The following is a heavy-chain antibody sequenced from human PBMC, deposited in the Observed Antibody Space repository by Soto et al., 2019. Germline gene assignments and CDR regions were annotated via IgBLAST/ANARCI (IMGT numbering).Heavy chain of an antibody. CDR1: GYTSTSYG. V-gene: IGHV1-18*01. CDR3: ASDLAVWLVAY. J-gene: IGHJ4*02. D-gene: IGHD2-8*01. CDR2: ISAYNGNI. Sequence: QVQLVQSGAEVKKPGASVKVSCKASGYTSTSYGISWVRQAPGQGLEWMGWISAYNGNIKYAQKLQGRVTMTTDTSTSTAYMELRSLRSDDTAVYSCASDLAVWLVAYWGQGTLVTVSS.